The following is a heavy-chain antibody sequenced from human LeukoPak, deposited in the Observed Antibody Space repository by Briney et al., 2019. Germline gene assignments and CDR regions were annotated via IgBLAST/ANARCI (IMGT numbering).Heavy chain of an antibody. CDR3: ARAPLRSWAFDY. CDR1: GGSISSGDYY. J-gene: IGHJ4*02. V-gene: IGHV4-30-4*08. D-gene: IGHD6-13*01. Sequence: SQTLSLTCTVSGGSISSGDYYWSWIRQPPGKGLELRGYIYYSGSTYYNPSLKGRLTISVDTSKNQFSLKLSSVTAPDPAVYYCARAPLRSWAFDYWGQGTLVTVSS. CDR2: IYYSGST.